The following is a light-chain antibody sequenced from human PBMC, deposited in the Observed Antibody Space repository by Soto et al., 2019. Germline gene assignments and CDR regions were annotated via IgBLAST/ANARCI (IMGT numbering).Light chain of an antibody. CDR2: SNN. J-gene: IGLJ2*01. CDR1: SSNIGSNT. CDR3: CSYAGSYTHVV. Sequence: QSVLTQPPSASGTPGQRVTISCSGSSSNIGSNTVNWYQQLPGTAPKLLIYSNNQRPSGVPDRFSGSKSGTTASLTISGLQAEDEADYYCCSYAGSYTHVVFGGGTKVTVL. V-gene: IGLV1-44*01.